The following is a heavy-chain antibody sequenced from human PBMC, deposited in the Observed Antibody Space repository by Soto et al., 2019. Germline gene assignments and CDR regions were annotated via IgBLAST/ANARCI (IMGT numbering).Heavy chain of an antibody. CDR3: ARDLSTRWYTDY. CDR1: GGSITSDDYY. CDR2: IYSSGST. Sequence: QVQLQESGPGLVKPSQTLSLTCTVSGGSITSDDYYWTWIRQHQGKGREWIGYIYSSGSTYYNPSLKSRVTMSLDTSKNQFYLKLSSVTAADTAVYYGARDLSTRWYTDYWGQGTLVTVFS. D-gene: IGHD2-2*02. J-gene: IGHJ4*02. V-gene: IGHV4-31*03.